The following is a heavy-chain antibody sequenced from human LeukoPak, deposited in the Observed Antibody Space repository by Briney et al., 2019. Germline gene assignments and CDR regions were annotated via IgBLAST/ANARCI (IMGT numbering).Heavy chain of an antibody. D-gene: IGHD1-26*01. J-gene: IGHJ4*02. CDR1: GFTFSSYS. CDR2: ISSSTSYI. Sequence: GGSLRLSCAASGFTFSSYSMNWVRQAPGKGLEWVSSISSSTSYIYYADSVKGRFTISRDNAKNSLYLQMNSLRAEDTAVYYCARDRWESVDYWGQGTLVTVSS. CDR3: ARDRWESVDY. V-gene: IGHV3-21*01.